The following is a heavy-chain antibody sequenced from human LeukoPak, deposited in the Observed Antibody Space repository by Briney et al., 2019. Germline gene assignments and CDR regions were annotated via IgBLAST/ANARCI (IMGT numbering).Heavy chain of an antibody. CDR2: FDPEDGET. V-gene: IGHV1-24*01. CDR1: GYTLTELS. J-gene: IGHJ6*02. CDR3: ATDWYAGATMLYYYGMDV. D-gene: IGHD1-26*01. Sequence: GASVKVSCKVSGYTLTELSMHWVRQAPGKGLEWMGGFDPEDGETIYAQKFQGRVTMTEGTSTDTAYMELSSLRSEDTAVYYCATDWYAGATMLYYYGMDVWGQGTTVTVSS.